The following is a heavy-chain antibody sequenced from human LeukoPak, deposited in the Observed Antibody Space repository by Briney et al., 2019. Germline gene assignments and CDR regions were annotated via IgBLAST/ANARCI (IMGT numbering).Heavy chain of an antibody. Sequence: PGGSLRLSCAASGFTFDDYAMHWVRQAPGKGLEWVSVIYSGGSTYYADSVKGRFTISRDNSKDTLYLQMNSLRAEDTAVYYCARTATYYYDSSDFYYFDYWGQGTLVTVSS. CDR1: GFTFDDYA. CDR2: IYSGGST. D-gene: IGHD3-22*01. CDR3: ARTATYYYDSSDFYYFDY. V-gene: IGHV3-66*01. J-gene: IGHJ4*02.